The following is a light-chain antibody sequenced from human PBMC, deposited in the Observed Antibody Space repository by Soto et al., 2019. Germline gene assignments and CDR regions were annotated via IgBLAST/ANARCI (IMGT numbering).Light chain of an antibody. Sequence: DILMSQSPSAVSRSLEERGTITCRASQTISSWLAWYQQKPWKAPKLLIYKASTLKSGVPSRFRGSGSGTEFTLTISPLLRDDFATYYCQQPVSCPIPFGQGTRLEIK. CDR2: KAS. CDR3: QQPVSCPIP. CDR1: QTISSW. V-gene: IGKV1-5*03. J-gene: IGKJ5*01.